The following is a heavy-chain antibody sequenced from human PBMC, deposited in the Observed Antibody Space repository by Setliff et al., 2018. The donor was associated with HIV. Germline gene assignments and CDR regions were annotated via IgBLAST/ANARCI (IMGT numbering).Heavy chain of an antibody. V-gene: IGHV4-39*07. Sequence: CTVSGGSIRTGAYYWGWIRQPPGKGLEWIGSIYYDGRTFYKPSLKSRLTISVDTSKNQFSLSLNSVTAADTAVYFCARGGAVSADFDSWGQGTLVTVSS. CDR2: IYYDGRT. CDR3: ARGGAVSADFDS. CDR1: GGSIRTGAYY. D-gene: IGHD3-16*01. J-gene: IGHJ5*01.